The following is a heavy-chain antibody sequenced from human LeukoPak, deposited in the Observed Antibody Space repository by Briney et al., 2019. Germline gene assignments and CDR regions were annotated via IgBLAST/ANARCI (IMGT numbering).Heavy chain of an antibody. Sequence: GASVKVSCKASGYTFTSYDINWVRQAPGQGLEWMGWMNPNSGNTGYAQKFQGRVTITRNTSISTAYMELSSLRSEDTAVYYCARADQWDGYKYYFDYWGQGTLVTVSS. D-gene: IGHD5-24*01. CDR1: GYTFTSYD. V-gene: IGHV1-8*01. J-gene: IGHJ4*02. CDR2: MNPNSGNT. CDR3: ARADQWDGYKYYFDY.